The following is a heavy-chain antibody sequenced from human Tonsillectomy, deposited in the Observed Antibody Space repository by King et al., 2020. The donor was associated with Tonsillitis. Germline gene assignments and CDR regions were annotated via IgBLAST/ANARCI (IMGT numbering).Heavy chain of an antibody. CDR3: ARDRDTISDDYYYYYMDV. Sequence: VQLVESGGGVVQPGRSLRLSCAAYGFAFSSYGMHWVRQAPGKGLEWVAVIWYGGSNEYYADSVKGRFTISRDNSKNTLYLQMNSLRAEDTAVYFCARDRDTISDDYYYYYMDVWGKGTTVTVSS. V-gene: IGHV3-33*01. D-gene: IGHD3-9*01. CDR2: IWYGGSNE. CDR1: GFAFSSYG. J-gene: IGHJ6*03.